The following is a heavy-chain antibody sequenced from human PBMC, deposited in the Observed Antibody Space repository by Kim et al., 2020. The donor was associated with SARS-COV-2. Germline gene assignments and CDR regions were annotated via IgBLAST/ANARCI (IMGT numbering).Heavy chain of an antibody. Sequence: YAASVKGRFTISRDDSKSIAYLQMNSLKTEDTAVYYCTRGDFWSGYYIDYWGQGTLVTVSS. CDR3: TRGDFWSGYYIDY. V-gene: IGHV3-49*02. D-gene: IGHD3-3*01. J-gene: IGHJ4*02.